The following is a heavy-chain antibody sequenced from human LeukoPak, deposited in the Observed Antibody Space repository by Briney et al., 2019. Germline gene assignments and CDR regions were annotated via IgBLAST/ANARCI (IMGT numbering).Heavy chain of an antibody. D-gene: IGHD6-6*01. CDR3: AKRGPIYSSSPGNYFDY. CDR1: GLTFSSHW. V-gene: IGHV3-74*01. J-gene: IGHJ4*02. CDR2: ITNDGSST. Sequence: GGSLRLSCAASGLTFSSHWMHWVRQAPGKGLVWVSRITNDGSSTTYADSVKGRFTISRDNSKNTLYLQMNSLRAEDTAVYYCAKRGPIYSSSPGNYFDYWGQGTLVPVSS.